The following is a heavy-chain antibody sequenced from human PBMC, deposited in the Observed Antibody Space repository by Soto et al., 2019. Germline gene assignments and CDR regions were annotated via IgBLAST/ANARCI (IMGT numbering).Heavy chain of an antibody. V-gene: IGHV4-38-2*02. CDR3: AREKVGKTFFKS. Sequence: SETLSLTCNFTVFSISSGFYWSWVRQTPGKGLEWIGSIYRPGNSYRNPSLEGRLIVSMDLSNNQFFLKLASVTAADTAIYYCAREKVGKTFFKSWGQGAQVIVSS. CDR1: VFSISSGFY. J-gene: IGHJ4*02. D-gene: IGHD2-15*01. CDR2: IYRPGNS.